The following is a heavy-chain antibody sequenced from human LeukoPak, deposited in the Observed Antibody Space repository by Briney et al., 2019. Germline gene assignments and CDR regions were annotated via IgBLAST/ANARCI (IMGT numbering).Heavy chain of an antibody. D-gene: IGHD6-13*01. J-gene: IGHJ4*02. Sequence: PSETLSPTCAVYGGSFSGYYWSWIRQPPGKGLEWIGEINHSGSTNYNPSLKSRVTISVDTSKNQFSLKLSSVTAADTAVYYCARGGLAAANQTCYFDYWGQGTLVTVSS. CDR3: ARGGLAAANQTCYFDY. CDR2: INHSGST. CDR1: GGSFSGYY. V-gene: IGHV4-34*01.